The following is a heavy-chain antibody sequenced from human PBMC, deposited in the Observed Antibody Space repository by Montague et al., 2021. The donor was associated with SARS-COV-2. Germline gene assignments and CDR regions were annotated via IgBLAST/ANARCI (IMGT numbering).Heavy chain of an antibody. CDR3: ASGIYPSGSYYNRYYYGLNI. CDR1: GGSLSGYY. J-gene: IGHJ6*02. D-gene: IGHD3-10*01. Sequence: SETLSLTCAVYGGSLSGYYWSWIRQPPEKGPEWIGDINHSANTEXNPSLKSPVTISIDTSKNQFSLKMTSVTAADTATYYCASGIYPSGSYYNRYYYGLNIWGPGTTVIVSS. CDR2: INHSANT. V-gene: IGHV4-34*01.